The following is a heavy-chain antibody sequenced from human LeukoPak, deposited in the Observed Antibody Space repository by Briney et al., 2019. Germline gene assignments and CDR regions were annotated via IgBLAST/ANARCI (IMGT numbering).Heavy chain of an antibody. V-gene: IGHV3-30*14. D-gene: IGHD3-22*01. CDR2: ISYDGSNK. CDR3: AGGIVVVITSDAFDI. CDR1: GFTFSSYA. Sequence: GGSLRLSCAASGFTFSSYALHWVRQSPSKGLECVAVISYDGSNKSYADSVKGRFTTSRDNSKNTLYLQMNSLRAEDTAVYYCAGGIVVVITSDAFDIWGQGTMVTVSS. J-gene: IGHJ3*02.